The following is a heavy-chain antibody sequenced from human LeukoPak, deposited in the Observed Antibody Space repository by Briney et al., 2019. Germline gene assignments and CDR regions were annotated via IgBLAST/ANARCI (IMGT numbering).Heavy chain of an antibody. Sequence: ASVKVSCKAPGYTFTGHYMYWVRQAPGQGREWMGWINLNSGDTNYAQKFQGRVTMTRDTSISTAYMDLNRLTSDDTAVYYCARRLTTSQDLDYWGQGTLVTVS. CDR2: INLNSGDT. CDR1: GYTFTGHY. CDR3: ARRLTTSQDLDY. D-gene: IGHD2-2*01. J-gene: IGHJ4*02. V-gene: IGHV1-2*02.